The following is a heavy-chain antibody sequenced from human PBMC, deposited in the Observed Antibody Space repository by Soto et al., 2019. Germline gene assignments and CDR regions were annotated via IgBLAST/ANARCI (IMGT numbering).Heavy chain of an antibody. D-gene: IGHD3-3*01. V-gene: IGHV3-23*01. CDR3: AKDYDFWSGYYHSNWFEP. Sequence: EVQLLESGGGLVQPGGSLRLSCAASGFTFSSYAMSWVRQAPGKGLEWFSAISGSGGSTYYADSVKGRFTISRDNSKNTLYLQRNSVRADDTAVYYCAKDYDFWSGYYHSNWFEPWGQGTLVTVSS. J-gene: IGHJ5*02. CDR1: GFTFSSYA. CDR2: ISGSGGST.